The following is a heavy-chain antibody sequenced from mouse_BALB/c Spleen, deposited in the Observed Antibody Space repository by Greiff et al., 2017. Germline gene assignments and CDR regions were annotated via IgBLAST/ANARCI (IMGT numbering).Heavy chain of an antibody. Sequence: EVHLVESGGDLVKPGGSLKLSCAASGFTFSSYGMSWVRQTPDKRLEWVATISSGGSYTYYPDSVKGRFTISRDNAKNTLYLQMSSLKSEDTAMYYCARHRSGGKGDFDYWGQGTTLTVSS. V-gene: IGHV5-6*01. J-gene: IGHJ2*01. CDR3: ARHRSGGKGDFDY. CDR1: GFTFSSYG. D-gene: IGHD1-3*01. CDR2: ISSGGSYT.